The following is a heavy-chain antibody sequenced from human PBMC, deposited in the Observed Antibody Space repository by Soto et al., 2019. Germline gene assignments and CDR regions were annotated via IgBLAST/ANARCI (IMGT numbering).Heavy chain of an antibody. CDR1: GYTFTSYG. D-gene: IGHD3-10*01. V-gene: IGHV1-18*01. J-gene: IGHJ4*02. CDR2: ISTYTGNT. CDR3: ARGRGVIPYLEY. Sequence: ASVKVSCKASGYTFTSYGISWVRQAPGQGLEWMGWISTYTGNTDFPQKFQGRVTMTTDTSTSAVYMELRSLRSDDTAVYYCARGRGVIPYLEYWGQGTLVTVSS.